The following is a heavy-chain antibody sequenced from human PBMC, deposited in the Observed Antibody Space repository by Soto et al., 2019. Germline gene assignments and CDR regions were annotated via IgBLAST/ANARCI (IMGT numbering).Heavy chain of an antibody. J-gene: IGHJ4*02. CDR3: ARSDDRTRVSFDY. CDR2: IIPIFGTA. Sequence: ASVKVSCKASGGTFSSYAISWVRQAPGQGLEWMGGIIPIFGTANYAQKFQGRVTITADESTSTAYMELSSLRSEDTAVYYCARSDDRTRVSFDYWRQGPLVTVS. CDR1: GGTFSSYA. V-gene: IGHV1-69*13. D-gene: IGHD3-22*01.